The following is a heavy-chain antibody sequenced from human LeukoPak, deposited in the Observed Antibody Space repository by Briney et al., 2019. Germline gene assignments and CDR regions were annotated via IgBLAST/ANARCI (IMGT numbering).Heavy chain of an antibody. CDR3: ARYGITIVRGGKYYFDS. CDR2: IHYSGTT. Sequence: PSETLSLTCTVSGGSISGYFWSWIRQPPRKGLEWIGYIHYSGTTNYNPSLNSRVTISVDTSKNQFSLRLSSVTAADTAVYYCARYGITIVRGGKYYFDSWGQGTLVTVSS. D-gene: IGHD3-10*01. J-gene: IGHJ4*02. V-gene: IGHV4-59*08. CDR1: GGSISGYF.